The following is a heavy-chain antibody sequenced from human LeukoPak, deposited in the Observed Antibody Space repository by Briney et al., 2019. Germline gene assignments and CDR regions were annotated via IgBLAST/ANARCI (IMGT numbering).Heavy chain of an antibody. J-gene: IGHJ5*02. CDR3: AKDRTGVTGADWFDP. V-gene: IGHV3-23*01. CDR2: IDASGDTT. CDR1: GFTVSNKY. Sequence: GGSLRLSCAASGFTVSNKYMTWVRQVPGKGLEWVSSIDASGDTTHYADSVKGRFTTSRDNSKNTLYLQMNGLRAEDTAIYYCAKDRTGVTGADWFDPWGQGTLVTVPS. D-gene: IGHD3-3*01.